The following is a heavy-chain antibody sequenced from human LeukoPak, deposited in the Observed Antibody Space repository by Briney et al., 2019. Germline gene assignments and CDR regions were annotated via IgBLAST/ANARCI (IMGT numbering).Heavy chain of an antibody. V-gene: IGHV1-2*06. CDR3: AGGGIAARPIADY. CDR1: GYTFTGYY. D-gene: IGHD6-6*01. CDR2: INPNSGGT. J-gene: IGHJ4*02. Sequence: VASVKVSCKASGYTFTGYYMHWVRQAPGQGLEWMGRINPNSGGTNYAQKFQGRVTMTRDTSISTAYMELSRLRSDDTAVYYCAGGGIAARPIADYWGQGTLVTVSS.